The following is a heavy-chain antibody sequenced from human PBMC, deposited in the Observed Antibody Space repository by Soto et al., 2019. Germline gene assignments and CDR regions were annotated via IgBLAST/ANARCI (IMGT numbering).Heavy chain of an antibody. CDR1: GFTLSSYS. V-gene: IGHV3-21*01. CDR2: ISSSSSYI. D-gene: IGHD3-22*01. J-gene: IGHJ4*02. CDR3: ARSPYYCDSSADYSY. Sequence: EVQLVESGGGLVKPGGSLRLSCAASGFTLSSYSMNWVRQAPGKGLEWVSSISSSSSYIYYADSVKGRFTISRDNANNSLYRQMNSLRADDTAVYYCARSPYYCDSSADYSYWGQGTLVTVS.